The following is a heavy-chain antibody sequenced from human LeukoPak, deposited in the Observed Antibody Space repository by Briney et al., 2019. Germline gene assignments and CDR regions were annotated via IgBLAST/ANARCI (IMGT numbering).Heavy chain of an antibody. Sequence: GGSLRLSCAASGFSFSSYSMNWVRQAPGKGLEWVSSINGRSGYMYYADSVRGRFTISRANDENSLYLQMSGLRAEDTAVYYCARDPNILDYFYFYMDVWGKGTTVTVSS. V-gene: IGHV3-21*01. CDR3: ARDPNILDYFYFYMDV. CDR1: GFSFSSYS. D-gene: IGHD2-21*01. CDR2: INGRSGYM. J-gene: IGHJ6*03.